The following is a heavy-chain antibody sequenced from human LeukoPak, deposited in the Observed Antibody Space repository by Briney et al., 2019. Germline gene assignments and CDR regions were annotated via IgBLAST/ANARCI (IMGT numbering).Heavy chain of an antibody. CDR1: GFTFSSYS. Sequence: PGGSPRLSCAASGFTFSSYSMNWVRQAPGKGLEWVSSISSSSSYIYYADSVKGRFTISRDNAKNSLYLQMNSLRAEDTAVYYCASDFKDLDAFDIWGQGTMVTVSS. V-gene: IGHV3-21*01. CDR3: ASDFKDLDAFDI. CDR2: ISSSSSYI. J-gene: IGHJ3*02.